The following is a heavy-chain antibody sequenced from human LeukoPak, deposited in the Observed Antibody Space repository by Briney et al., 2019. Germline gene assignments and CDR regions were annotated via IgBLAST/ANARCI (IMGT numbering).Heavy chain of an antibody. CDR1: GGSFNGYY. V-gene: IGHV4-34*01. CDR3: ASSVVVPSAADY. CDR2: INHSGST. D-gene: IGHD2-2*01. J-gene: IGHJ4*02. Sequence: SETLSLTCAVYGGSFNGYYWIWIRQPPGKGLEWIGEINHSGSTNFDPSLKSRVTISVDTSKNQFSLKLSSVTAADTAVYYCASSVVVPSAADYWGQGTLVTVSS.